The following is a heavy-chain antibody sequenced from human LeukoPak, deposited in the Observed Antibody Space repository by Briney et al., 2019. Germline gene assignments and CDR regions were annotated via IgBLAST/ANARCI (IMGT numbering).Heavy chain of an antibody. CDR2: IKQDGSEK. CDR3: AKRQGYYYMDV. V-gene: IGHV3-7*01. CDR1: GFTFNSYE. Sequence: GGSLRLSCAASGFTFNSYEFTWVRQAPGKGLEWVANIKQDGSEKYYVDSVKGRFTISRDNAKKSLYLQMNSLRAEDTAVYYCAKRQGYYYMDVWGKGTKATVSS. J-gene: IGHJ6*03.